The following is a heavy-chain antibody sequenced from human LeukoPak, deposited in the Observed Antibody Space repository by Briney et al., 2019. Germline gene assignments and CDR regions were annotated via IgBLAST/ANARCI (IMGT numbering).Heavy chain of an antibody. CDR1: GGTFSSYA. CDR2: IIPIFGTA. J-gene: IGHJ4*02. CDR3: ARGRNSSSWYDFDY. V-gene: IGHV1-69*13. Sequence: GASVRVSCKASGGTFSSYAISWVRQAPGQGLEWMGGIIPIFGTANYAQKFQGRVTITADESTSTAYMELSSLRSEDTAVYYCARGRNSSSWYDFDYWGQGTLVTVSS. D-gene: IGHD6-13*01.